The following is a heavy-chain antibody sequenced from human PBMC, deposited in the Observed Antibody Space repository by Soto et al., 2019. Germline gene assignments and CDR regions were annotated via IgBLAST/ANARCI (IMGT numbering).Heavy chain of an antibody. D-gene: IGHD1-26*01. Sequence: EVQLVESGGGLVKPGGSLSLSCAPSGFTVSRNYMSWVRQAPGKGLGWVSVIYSGGSTYYADSVKGRFTISRDNSKNTLYLQMNSLRAEDTAVYYCATSTMGPYYYGMDVWGQGTTVTVSS. V-gene: IGHV3-66*01. J-gene: IGHJ6*02. CDR3: ATSTMGPYYYGMDV. CDR1: GFTVSRNY. CDR2: IYSGGST.